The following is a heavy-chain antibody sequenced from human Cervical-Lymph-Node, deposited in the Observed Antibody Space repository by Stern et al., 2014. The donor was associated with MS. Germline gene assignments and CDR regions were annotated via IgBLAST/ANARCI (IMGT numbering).Heavy chain of an antibody. Sequence: EVQLVESGGGLVQPGGSLKLSCAASGILFSGASMHWVRQPSGKGLEWIGRIRSKSNGYTTTYTASVKGRFTISRDDSEKMTFLQMNGLKIEDTAVYYCVSDGLGWRNWGQGTLVTVSS. V-gene: IGHV3-73*01. CDR3: VSDGLGWRN. D-gene: IGHD3-10*01. J-gene: IGHJ4*02. CDR2: IRSKSNGYTT. CDR1: GILFSGAS.